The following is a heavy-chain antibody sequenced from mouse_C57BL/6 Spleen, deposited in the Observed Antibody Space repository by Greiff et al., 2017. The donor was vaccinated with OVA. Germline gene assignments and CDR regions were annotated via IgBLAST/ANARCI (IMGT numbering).Heavy chain of an antibody. CDR3: TRSDYGSSPGYFDV. V-gene: IGHV1-15*01. CDR1: GYTFTDYE. J-gene: IGHJ1*03. CDR2: IDPETGGT. D-gene: IGHD1-1*01. Sequence: VKLVESGAELVRPGASVTLSCKASGYTFTDYEMHWVKQTPVHGLEWIGAIDPETGGTAYNQKFKGKAILTADKSSSTAYMELRSLTSEDSAVYYCTRSDYGSSPGYFDVWGTGTTVTVSS.